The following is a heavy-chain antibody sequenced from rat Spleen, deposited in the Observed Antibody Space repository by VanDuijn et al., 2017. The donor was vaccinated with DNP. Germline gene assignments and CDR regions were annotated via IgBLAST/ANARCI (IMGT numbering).Heavy chain of an antibody. CDR2: ISGDAST. CDR3: ARHYTY. CDR1: GLSLTSYT. D-gene: IGHD1-1*01. V-gene: IGHV2-6*01. Sequence: QVQPKESGPDPVQPSQTPSLTCTVSGLSLTSYTVNWLRQPPGKGLEWIAAISGDASTFYNSALKSRLSISRDTSKSQVFLNVNSLQTEDTAMYFCARHYTYWGQGVMVTVSS. J-gene: IGHJ2*01.